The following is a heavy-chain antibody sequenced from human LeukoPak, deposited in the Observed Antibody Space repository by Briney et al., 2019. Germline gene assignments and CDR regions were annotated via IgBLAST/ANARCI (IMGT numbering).Heavy chain of an antibody. J-gene: IGHJ4*02. Sequence: PGGSLRLSCAASGFTVSSNYMSWVRQAPGKGLEWVSVIYSGGSTYYADSVKGRFTISRDNSKNTLYLQMNSLRAEDTAVYYYARDMVAVAGTVDYWGQGTLVTVSS. CDR2: IYSGGST. V-gene: IGHV3-66*02. CDR3: ARDMVAVAGTVDY. CDR1: GFTVSSNY. D-gene: IGHD6-19*01.